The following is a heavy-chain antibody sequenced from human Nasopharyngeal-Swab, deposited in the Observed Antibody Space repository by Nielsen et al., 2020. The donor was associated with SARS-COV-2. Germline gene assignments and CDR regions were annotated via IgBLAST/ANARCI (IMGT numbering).Heavy chain of an antibody. V-gene: IGHV3-49*04. Sequence: GGSLRLSCTASGFTFGDYAMSWVRQAPGKGLEWVGFIRSKAYGGTTEYAASVKGRFTISRDDSKSIAYLQMNSLKTEDTAVYYCTRETRIAVAGTLLYYYYYYMDVWGKGTTVTFSS. CDR2: IRSKAYGGTT. J-gene: IGHJ6*03. CDR1: GFTFGDYA. D-gene: IGHD6-19*01. CDR3: TRETRIAVAGTLLYYYYYYMDV.